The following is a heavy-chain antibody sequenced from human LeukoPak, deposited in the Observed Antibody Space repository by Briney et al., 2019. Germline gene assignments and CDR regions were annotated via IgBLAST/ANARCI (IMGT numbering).Heavy chain of an antibody. CDR2: IYYSGST. CDR3: ASEDSSGWYTGGDY. V-gene: IGHV4-39*01. J-gene: IGHJ4*02. Sequence: PSETLSLTYTVSGGSISSSSYYWLWIRYPPGKGLEWIGSIYYSGSTYYNPSLKSRVTISVDTSKNQFSLKLSSVTAADTAVYYCASEDSSGWYTGGDYWGQGTLVTVSS. D-gene: IGHD6-19*01. CDR1: GGSISSSSYY.